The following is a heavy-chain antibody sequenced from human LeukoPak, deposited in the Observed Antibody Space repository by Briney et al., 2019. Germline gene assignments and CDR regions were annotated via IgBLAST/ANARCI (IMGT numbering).Heavy chain of an antibody. J-gene: IGHJ3*02. V-gene: IGHV3-23*01. CDR2: ISGSGGST. Sequence: GGSLRLSCAASGFTFSSYAMSWVRQAPGEGLEWVSAISGSGGSTYYADSVKGRFTISRDNSKNTLYLQMNSLRAEDTAVYYCAGGTMIVEGDIWGQGTMVTVSS. CDR3: AGGTMIVEGDI. D-gene: IGHD3-22*01. CDR1: GFTFSSYA.